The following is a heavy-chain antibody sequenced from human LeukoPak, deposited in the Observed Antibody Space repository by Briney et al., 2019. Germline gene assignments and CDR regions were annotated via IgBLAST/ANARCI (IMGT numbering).Heavy chain of an antibody. CDR1: GFTFSSYG. J-gene: IGHJ4*02. CDR2: ISCDGSNK. V-gene: IGHV3-30*18. CDR3: AKDSSRYSSSWGTYFDY. Sequence: GGSLRLSCAASGFTFSSYGMHWVRQAPGKGLEWVAVISCDGSNKYYADSVKGRFTISRDNSKNTLYLQMNSLRAEDTAVYYCAKDSSRYSSSWGTYFDYWGQGTLVTVSS. D-gene: IGHD6-13*01.